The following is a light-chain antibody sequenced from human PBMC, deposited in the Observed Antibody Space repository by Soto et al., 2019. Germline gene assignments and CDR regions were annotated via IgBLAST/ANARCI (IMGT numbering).Light chain of an antibody. CDR3: QEYNSHSRYT. J-gene: IGKJ2*01. CDR2: TAS. CDR1: QSISSC. V-gene: IGKV1-5*03. Sequence: DIQMTQSPSTLSASVGDRVTITCRASQSISSCLAWYQQKPGKAPQLLIYTASSLESGDPSRFSGSGSGTEFTLTIRSLQPDDFATYYCQEYNSHSRYTFGQGTKLEIK.